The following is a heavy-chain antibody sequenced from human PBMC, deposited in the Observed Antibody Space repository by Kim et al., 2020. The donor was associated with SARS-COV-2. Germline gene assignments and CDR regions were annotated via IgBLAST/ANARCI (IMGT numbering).Heavy chain of an antibody. D-gene: IGHD3-22*01. Sequence: GGSLRLSCAASGFNIRDFEMNWVRQAPGKGLEWVSYIRNRDTTTYYAESVKGRFTISRDNAENSLSLQMNSLRDEDTAVYYCARGGSSGYSDYFDFWGRGTLVTVSS. CDR3: ARGGSSGYSDYFDF. V-gene: IGHV3-48*03. CDR1: GFNIRDFE. CDR2: IRNRDTTT. J-gene: IGHJ4*02.